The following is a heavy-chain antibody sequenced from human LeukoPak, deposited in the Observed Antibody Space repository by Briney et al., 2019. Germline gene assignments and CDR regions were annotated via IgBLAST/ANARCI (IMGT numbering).Heavy chain of an antibody. D-gene: IGHD5-18*01. J-gene: IGHJ4*02. CDR3: ARDADTGYSYGSGFDY. Sequence: GGSLRLSCAASGFTFSSYAMHWVRQAPGKGLEYVSAISSNGGSTYYTNSVKGRFTISRDNSKNTLYLQMNSLRAEDTAVYYCARDADTGYSYGSGFDYWGQGTLVTVSS. CDR1: GFTFSSYA. V-gene: IGHV3-64*01. CDR2: ISSNGGST.